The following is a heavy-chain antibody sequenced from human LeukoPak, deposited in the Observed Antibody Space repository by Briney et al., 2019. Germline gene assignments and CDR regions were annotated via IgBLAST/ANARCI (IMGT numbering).Heavy chain of an antibody. CDR3: ARCNGGSCYSQY. CDR2: ISYSGST. J-gene: IGHJ4*01. CDR1: GASISSYY. D-gene: IGHD2-15*01. V-gene: IGHV4-59*01. Sequence: SETLSLTCTVSGASISSYYWTWIRQPPGKGLEWIGYISYSGSTNYNPSLKSRVTISVDTSKNQFSLKLRSVTAADTAVYYCARCNGGSCYSQYWGQGSLVIVSS.